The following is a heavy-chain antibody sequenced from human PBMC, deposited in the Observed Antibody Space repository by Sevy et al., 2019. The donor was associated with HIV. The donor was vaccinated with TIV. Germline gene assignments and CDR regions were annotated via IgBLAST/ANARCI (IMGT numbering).Heavy chain of an antibody. CDR2: LSFGCGEI. V-gene: IGHV3-23*01. CDR1: GFTFSKYS. Sequence: GSLRLSCAASGFTFSKYSMSWVRQPPGKGLEWVSTLSFGCGEINHADSVKGRFTISRDNSKNSLYLQINNLRAEDTAVYYCAREGCTKPHDYWGQGTLVTVSS. CDR3: AREGCTKPHDY. J-gene: IGHJ4*02. D-gene: IGHD2-8*01.